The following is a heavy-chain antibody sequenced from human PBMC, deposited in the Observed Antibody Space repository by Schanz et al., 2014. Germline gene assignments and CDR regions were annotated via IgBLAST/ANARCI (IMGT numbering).Heavy chain of an antibody. CDR3: ARLGTGMAVAGSVIDSYYYYMDV. J-gene: IGHJ6*03. CDR2: ISTSNGNT. V-gene: IGHV1-18*01. D-gene: IGHD6-19*01. Sequence: QVQVVQSGAEVKKPGASVKVSCKASGYTFTSYGISWVRQAPGQGLEWMGWISTSNGNTNYIQKFQGRVTMTRNTSISTAYMELSSLRSEDTAVYYCARLGTGMAVAGSVIDSYYYYMDVWGEGTTVNVSS. CDR1: GYTFTSYG.